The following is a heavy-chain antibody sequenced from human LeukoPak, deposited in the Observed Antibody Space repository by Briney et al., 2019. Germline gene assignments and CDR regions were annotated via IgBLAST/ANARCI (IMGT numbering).Heavy chain of an antibody. CDR3: ASGYDFWSGYYSYYYYYYMDV. Sequence: GGSLRLSCAASGFTVSSNYMSWVRQAPGKGLEWVSSISSSSSYIYYADSVKGRFTISRDNAKNSLYLQMNSLRAEDTAVYYCASGYDFWSGYYSYYYYYYMDVWGKGTTVTVSS. J-gene: IGHJ6*03. CDR2: ISSSSSYI. CDR1: GFTVSSNY. D-gene: IGHD3-3*01. V-gene: IGHV3-21*01.